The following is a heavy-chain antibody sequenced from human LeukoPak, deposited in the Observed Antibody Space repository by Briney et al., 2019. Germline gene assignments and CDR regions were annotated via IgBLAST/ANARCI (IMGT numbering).Heavy chain of an antibody. D-gene: IGHD1-1*01. J-gene: IGHJ4*02. CDR3: SRVPELPDY. CDR2: ISAYNGNT. Sequence: ASVKVSCKASGYTFTSYGISWVRQAPGQGLEWMGWISAYNGNTNYAQKLQGRVTMTTDASTSTAYMELKKLRSDDTAVYYCSRVPELPDYWGQGTLVTVSS. CDR1: GYTFTSYG. V-gene: IGHV1-18*01.